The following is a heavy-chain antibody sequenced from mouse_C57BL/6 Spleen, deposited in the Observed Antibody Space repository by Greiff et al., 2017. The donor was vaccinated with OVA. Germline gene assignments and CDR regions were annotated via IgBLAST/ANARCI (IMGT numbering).Heavy chain of an antibody. CDR3: AREDYGTFAY. D-gene: IGHD2-4*01. J-gene: IGHJ3*01. CDR2: IDPSDSET. V-gene: IGHV1-52*01. CDR1: GYTFTSYW. Sequence: QVQLQQPGAELVRPGSSVKLSCKASGYTFTSYWMHWVKQRPIQGLEWIGNIDPSDSETHYNQKFKDKATLTVDKSSSTAYMQLSSLASEDSAVYYCAREDYGTFAYWGQGTLVTVSA.